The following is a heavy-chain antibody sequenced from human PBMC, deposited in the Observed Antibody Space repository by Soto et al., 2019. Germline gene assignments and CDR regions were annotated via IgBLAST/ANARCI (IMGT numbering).Heavy chain of an antibody. J-gene: IGHJ4*02. V-gene: IGHV1-3*05. D-gene: IGHD6-19*01. CDR3: ARAVAVAADFDY. Sequence: QVQLVQSGAEEKKPGASVKVSCKASGYTFTGYAMHWVRQAPGQRLEWMGWINAGNGNTKYSQKFQGRVTITRDTSASAAYMELISLSSEDTAVYYWARAVAVAADFDYWGQGTLVTVSS. CDR1: GYTFTGYA. CDR2: INAGNGNT.